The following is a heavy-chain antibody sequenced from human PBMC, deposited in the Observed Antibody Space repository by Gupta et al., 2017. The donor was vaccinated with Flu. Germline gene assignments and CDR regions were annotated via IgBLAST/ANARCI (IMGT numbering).Heavy chain of an antibody. D-gene: IGHD3-9*01. CDR1: GYTFTGYY. CDR2: INPNSGGT. Sequence: QVQLVQSGAEVKKPGASVKVSCKASGYTFTGYYMHWVRQAPGQGLEWMGWINPNSGGTNYAQKFQGWVTMTRDTSISTAYMELSRLRSYDAAVYYCARDQRSXPGTADFDXLLSTPTPGTIDYWGQGTLVTVSS. V-gene: IGHV1-2*04. CDR3: ARDQRSXPGTADFDXLLSTPTPGTIDY. J-gene: IGHJ4*02.